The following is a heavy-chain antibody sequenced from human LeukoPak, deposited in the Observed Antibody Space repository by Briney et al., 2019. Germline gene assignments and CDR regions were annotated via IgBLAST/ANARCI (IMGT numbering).Heavy chain of an antibody. V-gene: IGHV4-39*07. Sequence: SETLSLTCTVSGGSISSSGYYWDWIRQPPGKGLEWIGEINHSGSTNYNPSLKSRVTISVDTSKNQFSLKLSSVTAADTAVYYCARGRWRGQWLNWFDPWGQGTLVTVSS. D-gene: IGHD6-19*01. CDR3: ARGRWRGQWLNWFDP. CDR2: INHSGST. CDR1: GGSISSSGYY. J-gene: IGHJ5*02.